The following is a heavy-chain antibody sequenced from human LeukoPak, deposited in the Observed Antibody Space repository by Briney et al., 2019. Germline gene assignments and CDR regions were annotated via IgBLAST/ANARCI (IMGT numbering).Heavy chain of an antibody. Sequence: SETLSLTCTVSGGSISNYYWSWIRQPAGKGLEWIGRIYTSGTTIYNPSLKSRVTLSVDTSKNQFSLKLSSVTAADTAVYYCARHRTRRYYYDSNTEFDYWGQGTLVTVSS. CDR1: GGSISNYY. CDR2: IYTSGTT. CDR3: ARHRTRRYYYDSNTEFDY. V-gene: IGHV4-4*07. D-gene: IGHD3-22*01. J-gene: IGHJ4*02.